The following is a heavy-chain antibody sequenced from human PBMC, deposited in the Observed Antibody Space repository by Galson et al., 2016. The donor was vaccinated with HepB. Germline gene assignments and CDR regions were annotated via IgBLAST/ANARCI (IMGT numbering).Heavy chain of an antibody. CDR3: ARDALYSGYDGLDY. Sequence: LRLSCAASGFTFSSYSMNWVRQAPGKGLEWVSYIGSSSSTIYYADSVKGRFTISRDNAKNSLYLQMNSLRDEDTAVYYCARDALYSGYDGLDYWGQGTLVTVSS. V-gene: IGHV3-48*02. J-gene: IGHJ4*02. CDR2: IGSSSSTI. CDR1: GFTFSSYS. D-gene: IGHD5-12*01.